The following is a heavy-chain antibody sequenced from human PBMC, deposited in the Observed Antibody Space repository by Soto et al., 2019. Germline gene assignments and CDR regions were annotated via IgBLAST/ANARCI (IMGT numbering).Heavy chain of an antibody. D-gene: IGHD5-18*01. Sequence: GGSLRLSCAASGFTFSSYSMNWVRQAPGKGLEWVSYISSSSSTIYYADSVKGRFTISRDNAKNSLYLQMNSLRDEDTAVYYCARDEVFEDTAMVYYYYGMDVWGQGTTVTVSS. V-gene: IGHV3-48*02. CDR1: GFTFSSYS. CDR3: ARDEVFEDTAMVYYYYGMDV. CDR2: ISSSSSTI. J-gene: IGHJ6*02.